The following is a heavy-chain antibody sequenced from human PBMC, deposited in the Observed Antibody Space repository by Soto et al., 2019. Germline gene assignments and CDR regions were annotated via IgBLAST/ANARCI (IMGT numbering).Heavy chain of an antibody. D-gene: IGHD2-15*01. CDR2: VHHTGNT. CDR3: AKECGGTCLDAFDV. CDR1: GGSITSGGFS. J-gene: IGHJ3*01. V-gene: IGHV4-30-2*01. Sequence: QVQLKESGSGLVKPAQTLSLTCAVSGGSITSGGFSWSWIRQPPGKGLESIGYVHHTGNTDYHPSLGSRVTISLDRSRNLFSLNLTSVTAADTATYYCAKECGGTCLDAFDVWGPGTTVIVSS.